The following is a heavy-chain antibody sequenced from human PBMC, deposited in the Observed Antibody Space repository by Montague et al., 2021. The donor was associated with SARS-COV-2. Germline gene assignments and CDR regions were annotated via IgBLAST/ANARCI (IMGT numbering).Heavy chain of an antibody. V-gene: IGHV3-48*03. J-gene: IGHJ6*02. CDR3: ARDRDWDDWCGMDV. CDR1: GFIFSSYE. CDR2: ISSSGGGSTK. D-gene: IGHD2-21*01. Sequence: SLRLSCAASGFIFSSYEMNWVRQAPGKGLEWISYISSSGGGSTKHYTDSVKGRFTISRDNAKNSLYLQMNSLRAEDTAIYYCARDRDWDDWCGMDVWGQGTPVTGSS.